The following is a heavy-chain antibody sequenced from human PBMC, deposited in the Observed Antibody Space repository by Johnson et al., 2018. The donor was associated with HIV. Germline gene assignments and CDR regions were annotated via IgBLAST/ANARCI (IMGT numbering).Heavy chain of an antibody. V-gene: IGHV3-43*01. CDR2: ISWDGGST. D-gene: IGHD6-13*01. CDR3: ARPYSSSWYEPRDAFDI. J-gene: IGHJ3*02. Sequence: VQLVESGGVVVQPGGSLRLSCAASGFTFDDYTMHWVRQAPGKGLEWVSLISWDGGSTYYADSVKGRFTISRDNSKNSLYLQMNSLRAEDTAVYYGARPYSSSWYEPRDAFDIWGQGTMVTVSS. CDR1: GFTFDDYT.